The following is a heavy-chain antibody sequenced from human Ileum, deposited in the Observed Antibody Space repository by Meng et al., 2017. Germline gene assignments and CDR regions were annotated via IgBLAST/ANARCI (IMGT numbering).Heavy chain of an antibody. CDR3: ARDHWGSLDY. CDR1: GASVTTSHYR. CDR2: AST. V-gene: IGHV4-61*01. Sequence: QVQLQAAGPGLVRPSATLSLICTVSGASVTTSHYRWGWIRQPPGKGLEWIGYASTNYNPSLKSRLTISLDTSKNQVSLKLTSVTAADTAVYYCARDHWGSLDYWGQGILVTVSS. J-gene: IGHJ4*02. D-gene: IGHD7-27*01.